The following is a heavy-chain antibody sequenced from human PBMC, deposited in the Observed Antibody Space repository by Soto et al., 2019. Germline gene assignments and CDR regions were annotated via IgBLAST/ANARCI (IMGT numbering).Heavy chain of an antibody. CDR1: GCTFSSYA. J-gene: IGHJ4*02. Sequence: GXSLRLSCEASGCTFSSYAIHWVRQAPGKGLEWVAVISYDGSNKYYADSVKGRFTISRDNSKNTLYLKMNSLRAEDTAVYYCARGRSLDYWGQGTLVTVSS. CDR3: ARGRSLDY. D-gene: IGHD4-17*01. CDR2: ISYDGSNK. V-gene: IGHV3-30-3*01.